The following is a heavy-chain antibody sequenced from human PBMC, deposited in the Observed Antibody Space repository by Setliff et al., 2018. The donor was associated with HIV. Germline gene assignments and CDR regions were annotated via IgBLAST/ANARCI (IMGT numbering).Heavy chain of an antibody. CDR2: INGGTGNT. Sequence: ASVKVSCKAAGYAFISYAIHWVRQATGQRLEWMGWINGGTGNTKYSQKFQGRVTITRDTSANVVYMELSSLRSEDMAIYYCARYPSKAARPWGYSDYWGQGILVTVSS. J-gene: IGHJ4*02. CDR3: ARYPSKAARPWGYSDY. V-gene: IGHV1-3*01. D-gene: IGHD6-6*01. CDR1: GYAFISYA.